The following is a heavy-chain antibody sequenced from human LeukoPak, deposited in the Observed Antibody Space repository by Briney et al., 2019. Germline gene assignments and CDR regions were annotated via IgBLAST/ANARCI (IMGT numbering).Heavy chain of an antibody. D-gene: IGHD3-22*01. Sequence: SETLSLTCSVSGGSISSGTYYWSWIRQSPGKGLEWIGYIHYTGNTYYNPFLKSRVTISVDTSKNQFALKLSSVTAADTAVYYCARSHYYDSSPHFFDYWGQGTLVTVSS. V-gene: IGHV4-31*03. J-gene: IGHJ4*02. CDR3: ARSHYYDSSPHFFDY. CDR1: GGSISSGTYY. CDR2: IHYTGNT.